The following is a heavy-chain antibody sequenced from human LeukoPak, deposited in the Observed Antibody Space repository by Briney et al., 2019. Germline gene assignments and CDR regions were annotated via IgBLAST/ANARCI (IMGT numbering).Heavy chain of an antibody. CDR2: IYSGGGT. CDR1: GFTVSSNY. J-gene: IGHJ2*01. CDR3: AKVNYYGDYGEIRYFDL. V-gene: IGHV3-53*01. Sequence: GGSLRLSCAASGFTVSSNYMSWVRQAPGKGLEWVSIIYSGGGTYYADSVKGRFTISRDNSKNTLYLQMNSLRAEDTAVYYCAKVNYYGDYGEIRYFDLWGRGTLVTVSS. D-gene: IGHD4-17*01.